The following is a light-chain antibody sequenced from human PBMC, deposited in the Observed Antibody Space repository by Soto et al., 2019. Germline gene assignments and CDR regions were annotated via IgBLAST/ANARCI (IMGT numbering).Light chain of an antibody. CDR3: SSYTTSSTVV. CDR2: EVT. CDR1: SSDVGGYNF. Sequence: QSALTQPASVFGSPAQSITISCTGTSSDVGGYNFVSWYQHLPGKAPKLMIYEVTSRPSGVSNRFSGSKSGNTASLTISGLQPEDEAEYYCSSYTTSSTVVFGTGTKVTVL. J-gene: IGLJ1*01. V-gene: IGLV2-14*01.